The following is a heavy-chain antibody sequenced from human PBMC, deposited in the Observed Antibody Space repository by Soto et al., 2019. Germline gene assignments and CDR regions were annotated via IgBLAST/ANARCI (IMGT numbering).Heavy chain of an antibody. CDR1: GFTFTRYW. CDR2: IKQDGSEK. Sequence: AGSLKLSCASAGFTFTRYWMSWVRQAPGKGLDWVANIKQDGSEKYYVDSVKGRFTISRDNAKNSLFLQMNSLRAEDTAVYYCARAHYGSGSYSGYYYYYGMDVWGQGT. V-gene: IGHV3-7*01. D-gene: IGHD3-10*01. CDR3: ARAHYGSGSYSGYYYYYGMDV. J-gene: IGHJ6*02.